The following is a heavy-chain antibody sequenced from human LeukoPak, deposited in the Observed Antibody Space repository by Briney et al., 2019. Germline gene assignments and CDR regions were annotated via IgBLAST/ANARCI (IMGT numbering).Heavy chain of an antibody. CDR3: ASARYDILTGSHFDY. J-gene: IGHJ4*02. Sequence: EGSLRLSRAASGFFVSNNYMSWVRQAPGKGLEWVSVIYSGGDTYYADSVKGRFTISRDNSKNTLYLQMNRLRAEDTAIYYCASARYDILTGSHFDYWGQGTLVTVSS. D-gene: IGHD3-9*01. CDR2: IYSGGDT. V-gene: IGHV3-53*01. CDR1: GFFVSNNY.